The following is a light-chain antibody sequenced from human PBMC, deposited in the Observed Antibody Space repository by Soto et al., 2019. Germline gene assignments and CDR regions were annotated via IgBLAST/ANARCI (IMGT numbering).Light chain of an antibody. Sequence: EIVLTQSPGPLSLSPGERATLSCRASQSVSSSYLAWYQQKPGQAPRLLIYGASSRATGIPDRFSGSGSGTDFPLTISRLEPEDFGVYYCQQYGSSLLTFGGGTKVEIK. CDR2: GAS. CDR1: QSVSSSY. J-gene: IGKJ4*01. V-gene: IGKV3-20*01. CDR3: QQYGSSLLT.